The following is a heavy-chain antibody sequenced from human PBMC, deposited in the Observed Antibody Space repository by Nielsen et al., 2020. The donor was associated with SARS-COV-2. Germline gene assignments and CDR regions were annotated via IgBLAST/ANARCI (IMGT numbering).Heavy chain of an antibody. CDR3: ARWRTYGNGWDF. J-gene: IGHJ4*02. V-gene: IGHV1-18*01. CDR2: ISGFNGNT. D-gene: IGHD6-19*01. Sequence: ASVKVPCKASGYTFINFGLSWVRQAPGRGLEWIGWISGFNGNTNYLQKSKGRVTMTTHSSTGTVYMELRSLRADDTAIYYCARWRTYGNGWDFWGQGTLVTVSS. CDR1: GYTFINFG.